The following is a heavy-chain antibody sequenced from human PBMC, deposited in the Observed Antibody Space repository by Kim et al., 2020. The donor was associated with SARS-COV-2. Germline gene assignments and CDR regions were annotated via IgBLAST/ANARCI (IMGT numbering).Heavy chain of an antibody. CDR1: GFTFDDYA. D-gene: IGHD3-22*01. CDR3: AKDLSSGYSGVDY. CDR2: ISWNSGSI. V-gene: IGHV3-9*01. J-gene: IGHJ4*02. Sequence: GGSLRLSCAASGFTFDDYAMHWVRQAPGKGLEWVSGISWNSGSIGYADSVKGRFTISRDNAKNSLYLQMNSLRAEDTALYYCAKDLSSGYSGVDYWGQGTLVTVSS.